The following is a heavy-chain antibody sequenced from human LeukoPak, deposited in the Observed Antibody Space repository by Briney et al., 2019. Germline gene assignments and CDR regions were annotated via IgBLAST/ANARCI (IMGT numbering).Heavy chain of an antibody. CDR2: INAGNGNT. V-gene: IGHV1-3*01. CDR3: GREASGGYGILTGYLP. CDR1: GYTFTSYA. J-gene: IGHJ5*02. D-gene: IGHD3-9*01. Sequence: ASVKVSCKASGYTFTSYAMHWVRQAPGQRLEWMGWINAGNGNTKYSQKFQGRVTITRDTSASTAYMELSSLRSEDTAVYYCGREASGGYGILTGYLPWGQGTLVTVSS.